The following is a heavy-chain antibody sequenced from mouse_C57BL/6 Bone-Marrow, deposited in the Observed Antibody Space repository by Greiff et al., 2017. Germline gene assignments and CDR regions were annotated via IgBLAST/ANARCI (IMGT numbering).Heavy chain of an antibody. J-gene: IGHJ1*03. CDR2: INYDGSST. CDR1: GFTFSDYY. D-gene: IGHD1-1*01. Sequence: DVKLVESEGGLVQPGSSMKLSCTASGFTFSDYYMAWVRQVPEKGLEWVANINYDGSSTYYLDSLKSRFIISRDNAKNILYLQMSSLKSEDTATYYCARGPSLTTVVPSDWYFDVWGTGTTVTVSS. V-gene: IGHV5-16*01. CDR3: ARGPSLTTVVPSDWYFDV.